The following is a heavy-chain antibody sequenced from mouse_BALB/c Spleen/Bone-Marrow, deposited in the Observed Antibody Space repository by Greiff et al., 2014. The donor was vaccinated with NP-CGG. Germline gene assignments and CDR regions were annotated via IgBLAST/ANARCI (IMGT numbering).Heavy chain of an antibody. CDR2: IDPANGNT. CDR1: GFNIKDTY. Sequence: QLQESGAALVKPGASVKLSCTASGFNIKDTYMHWVKQGPEQGLEWIGRIDPANGNTKYDPKFQGKATITADTSSNTAYLQLSSLTSEDTAVYYCANYYYGSHFDYWGQGTTLTVSS. V-gene: IGHV14-3*02. CDR3: ANYYYGSHFDY. J-gene: IGHJ2*01. D-gene: IGHD1-1*01.